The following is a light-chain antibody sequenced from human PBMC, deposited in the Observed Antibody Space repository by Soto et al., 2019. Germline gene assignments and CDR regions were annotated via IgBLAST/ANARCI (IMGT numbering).Light chain of an antibody. CDR3: SSYTSISTLV. Sequence: QSVLTQPASVSGSPGQSITISCTGTSSDIGGYEYVSWYQHHPGKAPKLMIYEVSNRPSGVSYRFSGSRSGNTASLTISGLQAEDEADYYCSSYTSISTLVFGGGTKLTVL. V-gene: IGLV2-14*01. CDR1: SSDIGGYEY. CDR2: EVS. J-gene: IGLJ2*01.